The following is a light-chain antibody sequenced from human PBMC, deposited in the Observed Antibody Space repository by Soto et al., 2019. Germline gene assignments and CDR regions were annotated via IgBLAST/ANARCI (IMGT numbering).Light chain of an antibody. CDR1: QSVSSNY. CDR3: QQFGRSPPSWT. CDR2: GAS. Sequence: ETVLTQSPGTLSLSPGERATLSCRASQSVSSNYLAWYQHKPGQAPRLLMYGASNRATGIPYRFSGSGSGTDFTLTIIRLAPEDFAVDYCQQFGRSPPSWTFGQGTKVAIK. V-gene: IGKV3-20*01. J-gene: IGKJ1*01.